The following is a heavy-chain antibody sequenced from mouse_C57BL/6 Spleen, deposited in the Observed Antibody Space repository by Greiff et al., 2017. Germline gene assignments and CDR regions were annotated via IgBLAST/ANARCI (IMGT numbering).Heavy chain of an antibody. CDR2: IDPSDSYT. Sequence: VQLQQPGAELVRPGTSVKLSCKASGYTFTSYWMHWVKQRPGQGLEWIGVIDPSDSYTNYNQKFKGKATLTVDTSSSTAYMQLSSLTSEDSAVYYCARRYYGSYWYVEVWGTGTTVTVSS. J-gene: IGHJ1*03. CDR1: GYTFTSYW. D-gene: IGHD1-1*01. CDR3: ARRYYGSYWYVEV. V-gene: IGHV1-59*01.